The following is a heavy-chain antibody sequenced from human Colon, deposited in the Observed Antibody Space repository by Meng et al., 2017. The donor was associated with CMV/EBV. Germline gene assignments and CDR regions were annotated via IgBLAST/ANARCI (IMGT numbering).Heavy chain of an antibody. Sequence: FTFSNYAMSWVRQAPGKGLEWVSAITGSGTNTFQADSVQGRFTISRDNSKNTLYLQMNSLRAEDTAAYFCAKRDYSSPNDFYPLFDYWGQGTLVTVSS. CDR1: FTFSNYA. V-gene: IGHV3-23*01. CDR3: AKRDYSSPNDFYPLFDY. D-gene: IGHD3/OR15-3a*01. J-gene: IGHJ4*02. CDR2: ITGSGTNT.